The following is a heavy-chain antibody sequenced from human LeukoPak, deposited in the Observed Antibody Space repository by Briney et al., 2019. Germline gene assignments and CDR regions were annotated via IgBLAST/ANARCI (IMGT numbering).Heavy chain of an antibody. CDR2: IIPIFGTA. CDR3: ARTTYYYDSSGYFDY. D-gene: IGHD3-22*01. CDR1: GGTFSSYA. J-gene: IGHJ4*02. V-gene: IGHV1-69*05. Sequence: SVKVSCKASGGTFSSYAISWARQAPGQGLEWMGRIIPIFGTANYAQKFQGRVTITTDESTSTAYMELSSLRSEDTAVYYCARTTYYYDSSGYFDYWGQGTLVTVSS.